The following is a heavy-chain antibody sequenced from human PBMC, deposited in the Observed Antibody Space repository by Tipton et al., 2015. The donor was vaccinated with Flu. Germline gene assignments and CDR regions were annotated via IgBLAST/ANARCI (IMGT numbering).Heavy chain of an antibody. CDR2: ISDSGDA. Sequence: TLSLTCNVSGGSINNYYWTWIRRPPGEGLEWIGYISDSGDANYNPSLSSRVTISVDTSRKHISLQLRSVTAADTAVYYCARGTYCSDSHGYSRRVVLDSWGQGTLVTVSS. D-gene: IGHD5-24*01. J-gene: IGHJ4*02. CDR3: ARGTYCSDSHGYSRRVVLDS. V-gene: IGHV4-59*01. CDR1: GGSINNYY.